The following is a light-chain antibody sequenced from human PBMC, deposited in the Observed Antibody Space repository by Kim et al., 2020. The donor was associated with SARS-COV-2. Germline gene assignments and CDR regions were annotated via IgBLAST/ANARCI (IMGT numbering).Light chain of an antibody. J-gene: IGLJ3*02. V-gene: IGLV2-11*01. CDR2: DVT. Sequence: QSALTQPRSVSGSPGQSVTISCTGTSTDVGAYNYVSWYQQHPGRAPKLMIYDVTKRPSGVPNPFSGSKSGNPASLTISGLQAEDEADYLCCSYAGSYSWVFGGGTKVTVL. CDR1: STDVGAYNY. CDR3: CSYAGSYSWV.